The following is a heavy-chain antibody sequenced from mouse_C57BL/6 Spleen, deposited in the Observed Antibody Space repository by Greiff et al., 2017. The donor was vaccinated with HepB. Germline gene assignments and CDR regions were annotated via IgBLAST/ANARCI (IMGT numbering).Heavy chain of an antibody. V-gene: IGHV1-39*01. CDR2: INPNHGTT. CDR3: ARRGDYDYDDAMDY. J-gene: IGHJ4*01. D-gene: IGHD2-4*01. CDR1: GYSFTDYN. Sequence: EVQLQQSGPELVKPGASVKISCKASGYSFTDYNMNWVKQSNGKSLEWIGVINPNHGTTSYNQKFKGKATLTVDQSSSTAYMQLNSLTSEDSAVYYCARRGDYDYDDAMDYWGQGTSVTVSS.